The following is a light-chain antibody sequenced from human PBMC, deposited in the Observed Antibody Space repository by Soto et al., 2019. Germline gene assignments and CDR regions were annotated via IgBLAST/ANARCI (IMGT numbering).Light chain of an antibody. J-gene: IGKJ2*01. Sequence: DIQVTQSPSSLSAFVGDRVTITCRASQNIGRYLHWYQQKSGKAPKLLIYATSNLQSGAPSRFSGSGSGTDFTLTISSLLSEDSATYYCQQTYTPPSTFGQGTRLEI. V-gene: IGKV1-39*01. CDR1: QNIGRY. CDR2: ATS. CDR3: QQTYTPPST.